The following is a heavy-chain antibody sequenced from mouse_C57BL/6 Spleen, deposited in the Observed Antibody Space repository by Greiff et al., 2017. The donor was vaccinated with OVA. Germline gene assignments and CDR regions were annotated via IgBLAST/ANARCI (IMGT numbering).Heavy chain of an antibody. D-gene: IGHD4-1*01. CDR1: GYTFTDYN. Sequence: VQLQQSGPELVKPGASVKIPCKASGYTFTDYNMDWVKQSHGKSLEWIGDINPNNGGTIYHQKFKGKATLTVDKSSSTAYMELRSLTSEDTAVYYCASQTGTGYFYVWGTGTTVTVSS. CDR2: INPNNGGT. CDR3: ASQTGTGYFYV. V-gene: IGHV1-18*01. J-gene: IGHJ1*03.